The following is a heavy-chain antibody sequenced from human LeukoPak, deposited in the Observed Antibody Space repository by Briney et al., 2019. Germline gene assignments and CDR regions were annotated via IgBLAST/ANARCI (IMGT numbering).Heavy chain of an antibody. J-gene: IGHJ4*02. CDR1: GYTFTTYE. CDR2: MNPDSGDT. V-gene: IGHV1-8*01. D-gene: IGHD3-22*01. CDR3: ARGLGTYDSSELTWPMISI. Sequence: ASVKVSCKASGYTFTTYEINWVRQATGQGLEWMGWMNPDSGDTAYAQKFQGRITMTRSTSINTAYVELSSLRSEDTAVYYCARGLGTYDSSELTWPMISIWGQGTVVTVSS.